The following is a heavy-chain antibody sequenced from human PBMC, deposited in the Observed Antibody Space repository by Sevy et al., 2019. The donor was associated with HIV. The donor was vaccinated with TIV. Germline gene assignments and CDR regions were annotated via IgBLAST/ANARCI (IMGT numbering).Heavy chain of an antibody. CDR2: MWFDGSNT. V-gene: IGHV3-33*01. CDR1: GFTFSTYG. CDR3: ACDLEFYDYGDYGPAFMPDY. J-gene: IGHJ4*02. D-gene: IGHD4-17*01. Sequence: GGSLRLSCAASGFTFSTYGMHWVRQAPGKGLEWVAVMWFDGSNTYYADSVKGRFTISRDIAKNTLHLQMNSLRAEDTAVYYCACDLEFYDYGDYGPAFMPDYWGQGTLVTVSS.